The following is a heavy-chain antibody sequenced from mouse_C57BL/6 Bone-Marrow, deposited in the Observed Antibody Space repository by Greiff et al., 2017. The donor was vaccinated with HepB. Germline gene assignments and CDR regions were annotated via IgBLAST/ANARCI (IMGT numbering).Heavy chain of an antibody. J-gene: IGHJ3*01. D-gene: IGHD1-1*02. V-gene: IGHV1-42*01. CDR1: GYSFTGYY. Sequence: EVQLQESGPELVKPGASVKISCKASGYSFTGYYMNWVKQSPEKSLEWIGEINPSTGGTTYNQKFKAKATLTVDKSSSTAYMQLKSLTSEDSAVYNCALWAFAYWGQGTRVTVSA. CDR2: INPSTGGT. CDR3: ALWAFAY.